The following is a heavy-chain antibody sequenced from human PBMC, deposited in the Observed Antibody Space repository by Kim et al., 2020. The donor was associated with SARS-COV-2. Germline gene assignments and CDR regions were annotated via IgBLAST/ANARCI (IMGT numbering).Heavy chain of an antibody. Sequence: YYADAVKGRFTISRHNPKNTLYLQMNSLRAEDTAVYYCARAIWFGDAFDIWGQGTMVTVSS. V-gene: IGHV3-53*04. D-gene: IGHD3-10*01. CDR3: ARAIWFGDAFDI. J-gene: IGHJ3*02.